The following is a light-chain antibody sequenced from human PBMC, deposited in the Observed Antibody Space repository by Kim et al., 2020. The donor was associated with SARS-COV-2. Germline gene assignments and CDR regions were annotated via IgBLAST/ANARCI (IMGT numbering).Light chain of an antibody. CDR1: QLGEKY. V-gene: IGLV3-1*01. CDR3: QAWDIITGV. CDR2: QDD. Sequence: YELTQPPAVSVSPGQTARLTCSGDQLGEKYVAWYRQKPGQSPSLVIYQDDQRPSGTSERFSGSISGNTATLTIRETQAVDEADYYCQAWDIITGVFGPGTKSPS. J-gene: IGLJ1*01.